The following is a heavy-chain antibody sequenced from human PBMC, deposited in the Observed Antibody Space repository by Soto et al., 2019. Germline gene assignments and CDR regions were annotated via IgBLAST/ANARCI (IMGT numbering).Heavy chain of an antibody. Sequence: SETLSLTCTVSGGSISSYYWSWIRQPPGKGLEWIGYIYYSGSTNYNPSLKSRVTISVDTSKNQFSLKLSSVTAADTAVYYCARMIYYDSSGLDAFDIWGQGTMVTVSS. J-gene: IGHJ3*02. CDR2: IYYSGST. CDR1: GGSISSYY. V-gene: IGHV4-59*01. CDR3: ARMIYYDSSGLDAFDI. D-gene: IGHD3-22*01.